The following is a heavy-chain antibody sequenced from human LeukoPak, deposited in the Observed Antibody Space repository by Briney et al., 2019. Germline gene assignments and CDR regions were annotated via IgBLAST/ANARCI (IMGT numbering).Heavy chain of an antibody. J-gene: IGHJ3*02. CDR2: ISSSGSTI. Sequence: GGSLRLSCAASGFTFSNYDMNWVRQAPGKGLEWVSYISSSGSTIYYADSVKGRFTISRDNAKNSLYLQMNSLRAEDTAVYYWSRGTSRISIFGVVTSGVDYDIWRQGTMVTVSS. D-gene: IGHD3-3*01. V-gene: IGHV3-48*04. CDR1: GFTFSNYD. CDR3: SRGTSRISIFGVVTSGVDYDI.